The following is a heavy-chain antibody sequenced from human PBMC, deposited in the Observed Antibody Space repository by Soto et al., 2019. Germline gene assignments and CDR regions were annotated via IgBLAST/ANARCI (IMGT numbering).Heavy chain of an antibody. CDR3: AMGSGPNWFDP. CDR2: IYYSGST. J-gene: IGHJ5*02. D-gene: IGHD2-15*01. V-gene: IGHV4-30-2*05. CDR1: GGSISSGGYS. Sequence: SETLSLTCAVSGGSISSGGYSWSWIRQPPGKGLEWIGYIYYSGSTYYNPSLKSRVTISVDTSKNQFSLKLSSVTAADTAGYYCAMGSGPNWFDPWGQGTLVTVSS.